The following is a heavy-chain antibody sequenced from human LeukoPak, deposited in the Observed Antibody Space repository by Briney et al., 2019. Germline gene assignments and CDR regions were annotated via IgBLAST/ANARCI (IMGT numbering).Heavy chain of an antibody. V-gene: IGHV5-51*01. CDR2: IYPGDSDT. J-gene: IGHJ4*02. Sequence: EESLKISCKGSGYSFTSYWIGWVRQMPGKGLEWMGIIYPGDSDTRYSPSFQGQVTISADRSISTAYLQWSSLKASDTAMYYCARLIAVAGLYYFDYWGQGTLVTVSS. D-gene: IGHD6-19*01. CDR3: ARLIAVAGLYYFDY. CDR1: GYSFTSYW.